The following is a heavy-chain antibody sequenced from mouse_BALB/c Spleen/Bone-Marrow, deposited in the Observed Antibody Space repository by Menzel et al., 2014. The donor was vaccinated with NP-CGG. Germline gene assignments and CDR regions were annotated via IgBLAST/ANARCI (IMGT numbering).Heavy chain of an antibody. D-gene: IGHD1-1*02. CDR1: GYTFTDYV. CDR3: VTDPYYGRQYYFDY. V-gene: IGHV1-77*01. J-gene: IGHJ2*01. Sequence: VQLQQSGPELVKPGASVKMSCKASGYTFTDYVISWVKQRTGQGLEWIGETYPGSGSTYYSEKFKGKATLTADKSSNTVYMQLISLTSEDSAVFFCVTDPYYGRQYYFDYWGQGTTLTVSS. CDR2: TYPGSGST.